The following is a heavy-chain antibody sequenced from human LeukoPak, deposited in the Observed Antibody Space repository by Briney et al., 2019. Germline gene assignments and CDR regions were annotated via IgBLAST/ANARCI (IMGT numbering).Heavy chain of an antibody. D-gene: IGHD6-6*01. V-gene: IGHV4-34*01. J-gene: IGHJ4*02. CDR3: ARLDRQLVPGVDY. CDR1: GGSFSGYY. CDR2: INHSGST. Sequence: PSETLSLTCAVYGGSFSGYYWSWIRQPPGKGLEWIGEINHSGSTNYNPSLKSRVTISVDTSKNQFSLKLSSVTAADTAVYYCARLDRQLVPGVDYWGQGTLVTVSS.